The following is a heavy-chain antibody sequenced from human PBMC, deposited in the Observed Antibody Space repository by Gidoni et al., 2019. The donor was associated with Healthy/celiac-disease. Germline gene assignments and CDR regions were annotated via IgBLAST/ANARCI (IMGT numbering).Heavy chain of an antibody. CDR1: SISSYY. V-gene: IGHV4-59*01. CDR3: ARGGYGDHYFDY. J-gene: IGHJ4*02. D-gene: IGHD4-17*01. CDR2: IYYSGST. Sequence: SISSYYWSWIRQPPGKGLEWIGYIYYSGSTNYNPSLKSRVTISVDTSKNQFSLKLSSVTAADTAVYYCARGGYGDHYFDYWGQGTLVTVSS.